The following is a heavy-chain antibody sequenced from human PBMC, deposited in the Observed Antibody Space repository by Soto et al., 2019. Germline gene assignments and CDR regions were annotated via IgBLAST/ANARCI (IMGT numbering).Heavy chain of an antibody. CDR2: IYYSGST. D-gene: IGHD1-1*01. CDR3: ARDTTVMGYYYYGMDV. V-gene: IGHV4-61*01. J-gene: IGHJ6*02. CDR1: GGSVSSGSYY. Sequence: QVQLQESGPGLVKPSETLSLTCTVSGGSVSSGSYYWSWIRQPPGKGLEWIGYIYYSGSTNYNPSLKSRVTISVDTSKNQFSLKLSSVTAADTAVYYCARDTTVMGYYYYGMDVWGQGTTVTVSS.